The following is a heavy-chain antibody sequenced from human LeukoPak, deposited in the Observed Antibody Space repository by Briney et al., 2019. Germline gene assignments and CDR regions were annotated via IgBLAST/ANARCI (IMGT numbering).Heavy chain of an antibody. V-gene: IGHV3-30*02. CDR2: IRYDGSNK. J-gene: IGHJ6*03. Sequence: GGSLRLSCAASGFTFSSYGMHWVRQAPGKGLEWVAFIRYDGSNKYYADSVKGRFTISRDNSKNTLYLQMNSLRAEDTAVYYCAKDEYDSSGYQYYYYYYMDVWGKGTTVTISS. CDR3: AKDEYDSSGYQYYYYYYMDV. CDR1: GFTFSSYG. D-gene: IGHD3-22*01.